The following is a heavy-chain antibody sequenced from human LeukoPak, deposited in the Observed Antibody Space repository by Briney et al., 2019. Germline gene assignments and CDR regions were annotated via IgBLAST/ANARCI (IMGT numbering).Heavy chain of an antibody. CDR3: ARGGATTYNYYDILTGRFSGASDS. J-gene: IGHJ3*02. CDR2: VSAYNGNT. Sequence: ASVKVSCKASGYTFTSYGISWVRQAPGQGLEWMVWVSAYNGNTNYAQKLQGRVTMTTDKSTNTAYMELRSVRSDDTAAYYCARGGATTYNYYDILTGRFSGASDSWGQRTTVTVSS. D-gene: IGHD3-9*01. V-gene: IGHV1-18*01. CDR1: GYTFTSYG.